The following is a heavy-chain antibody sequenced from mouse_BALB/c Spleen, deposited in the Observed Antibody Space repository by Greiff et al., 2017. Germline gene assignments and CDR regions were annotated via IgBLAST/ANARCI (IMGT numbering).Heavy chain of an antibody. Sequence: EVQRVESGPGLVKPSQSLSLTCTVTGYSITSDYAWNWIRQFPGNKLEWMGYISYSGSTSYNPSLKSRISITRDTSKNQFFLQLNSVTTEDTATYYCAREDYYGSLFAYWGQGTLVTVSA. CDR2: ISYSGST. CDR3: AREDYYGSLFAY. CDR1: GYSITSDYA. V-gene: IGHV3-2*02. D-gene: IGHD1-2*01. J-gene: IGHJ3*01.